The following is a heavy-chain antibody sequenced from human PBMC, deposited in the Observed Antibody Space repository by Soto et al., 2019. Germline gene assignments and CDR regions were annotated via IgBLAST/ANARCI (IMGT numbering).Heavy chain of an antibody. J-gene: IGHJ5*02. V-gene: IGHV3-21*01. CDR2: ISSTSSYI. CDR3: ARDSSSSWSWFDP. D-gene: IGHD6-13*01. CDR1: GFTFTSYS. Sequence: EVQLVESGGDLVKPGGSLRLSCAASGFTFTSYSMNWVRQAPGKGLEWVSSISSTSSYIYYADSVKGRFTISRDNAKNSLYLQMNSLRAEDTAVYYCARDSSSSWSWFDPWGQGTLVTVSS.